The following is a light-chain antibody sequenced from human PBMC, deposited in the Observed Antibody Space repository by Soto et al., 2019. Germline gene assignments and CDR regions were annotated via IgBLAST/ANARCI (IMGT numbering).Light chain of an antibody. CDR2: VAS. J-gene: IGKJ1*01. CDR3: QPYYSYPRT. CDR1: QGISSY. V-gene: IGKV1-8*01. Sequence: AIRMTQSPSSFSASTGDRVTITCRASQGISSYLAWYQQKPGKAPKLLIYVASTLQSGVPSRFSGSGSGTDFTLTISCLQSEDFATYYCQPYYSYPRTFGQGTKADIK.